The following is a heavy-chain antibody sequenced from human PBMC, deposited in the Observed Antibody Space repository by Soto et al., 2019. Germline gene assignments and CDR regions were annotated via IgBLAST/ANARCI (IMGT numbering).Heavy chain of an antibody. Sequence: QVQLVESGGGVVQPGRSLRLSCAASGFTFSSDGMHWVRQSPCKGLEGVAVISYDGSNKYYADSVKGRFTISRDNSKNTLYLQMNSLRAEDTAVYYCAKASSPFYDFWSGYSPFYYWGQGTLVTVSS. D-gene: IGHD3-3*01. CDR3: AKASSPFYDFWSGYSPFYY. V-gene: IGHV3-30*18. CDR1: GFTFSSDG. J-gene: IGHJ4*02. CDR2: ISYDGSNK.